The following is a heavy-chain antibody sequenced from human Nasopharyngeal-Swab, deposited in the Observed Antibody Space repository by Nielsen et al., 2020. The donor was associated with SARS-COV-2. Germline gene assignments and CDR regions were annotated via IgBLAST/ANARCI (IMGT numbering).Heavy chain of an antibody. V-gene: IGHV4-59*13. Sequence: SETLSPTCTAPGGPISSYYWSWIRQPPGKGLEWIGSIYYSGSTNYNPSLKSRVTISVDTSKNQFSLKLSSVTAADTAVYYCARTGLGYCSGGSCYSAFDIWGQGTMVTVSS. J-gene: IGHJ3*02. D-gene: IGHD2-15*01. CDR3: ARTGLGYCSGGSCYSAFDI. CDR1: GGPISSYY. CDR2: IYYSGST.